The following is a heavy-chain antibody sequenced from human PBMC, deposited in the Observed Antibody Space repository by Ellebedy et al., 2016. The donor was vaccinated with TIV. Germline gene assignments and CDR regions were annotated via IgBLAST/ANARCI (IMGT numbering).Heavy chain of an antibody. D-gene: IGHD5-18*01. J-gene: IGHJ3*02. CDR2: ISSTSTYT. CDR1: GFTFSSYW. CDR3: ARGGIKLWPNAFDI. Sequence: GESLKISCAASGFTFSSYWMSWVRQAPGKGLEWVSSISSTSTYTFYADSVKGRFTISRDNAKNSLYLQMNSLRAEDTAVYYCARGGIKLWPNAFDIWGQGTMVTVSS. V-gene: IGHV3-21*01.